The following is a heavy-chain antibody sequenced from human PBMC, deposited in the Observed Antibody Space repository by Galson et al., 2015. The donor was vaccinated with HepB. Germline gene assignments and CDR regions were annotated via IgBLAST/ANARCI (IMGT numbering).Heavy chain of an antibody. Sequence: SLRLSCAASGFTFSSYSMNWVRQAPGKGLEWVSYISSSSSTIYYADSVKGRFTISRDNAKNPLYLQMNSLRAEDTAVYYCARERGSALWGGYYYYYYMDVWGKGTTVTVSS. CDR1: GFTFSSYS. J-gene: IGHJ6*03. D-gene: IGHD3-10*01. CDR2: ISSSSSTI. CDR3: ARERGSALWGGYYYYYYMDV. V-gene: IGHV3-48*01.